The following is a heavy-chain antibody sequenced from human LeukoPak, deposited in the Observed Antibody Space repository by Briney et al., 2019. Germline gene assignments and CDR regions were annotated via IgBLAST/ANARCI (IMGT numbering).Heavy chain of an antibody. J-gene: IGHJ4*02. V-gene: IGHV4-39*07. D-gene: IGHD2-2*03. CDR1: GGSISSSTYY. Sequence: PSETLSLTCTVSGGSISSSTYYWGWIRQPPGKGLEWIGSISYTGSTYYNPSLKSRVTISVDTSKNQFSLKLSSVTAADTAVYYCARDGLAMDKFRPFFDYWGQGTLVTVSS. CDR2: ISYTGST. CDR3: ARDGLAMDKFRPFFDY.